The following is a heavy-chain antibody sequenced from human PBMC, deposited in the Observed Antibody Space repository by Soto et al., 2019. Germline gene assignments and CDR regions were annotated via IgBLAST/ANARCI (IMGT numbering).Heavy chain of an antibody. CDR2: IYPGDSDT. CDR1: GYRFTSYL. V-gene: IGHV5-51*01. J-gene: IGHJ6*02. Sequence: GESLKISCTGSGYRFTSYLIGWVRQMPGKGLEWMGIIYPGDSDTRYSPSFQGQVTISADKSISTAYLQWSSLKASDTAIYYCARTAAAGKYYYGVDVWGQGTTVTVSS. D-gene: IGHD6-13*01. CDR3: ARTAAAGKYYYGVDV.